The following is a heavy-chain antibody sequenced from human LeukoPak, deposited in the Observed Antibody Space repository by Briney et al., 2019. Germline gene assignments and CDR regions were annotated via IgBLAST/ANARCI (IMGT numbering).Heavy chain of an antibody. CDR2: IKQDGSEK. J-gene: IGHJ4*02. CDR1: GFTFGIYW. Sequence: AGGYLRLSCAASGFTFGIYWMSWVRQAPGKGLEWVANIKQDGSEKYYGVSVKGRFTISRDNAKNSVYLQMNSLKAEDTAVYYCARDSGHTRDYWGQGTLVTVSS. D-gene: IGHD6-25*01. V-gene: IGHV3-7*05. CDR3: ARDSGHTRDY.